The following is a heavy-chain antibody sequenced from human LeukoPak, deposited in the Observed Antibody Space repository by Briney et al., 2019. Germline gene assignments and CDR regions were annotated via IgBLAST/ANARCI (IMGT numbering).Heavy chain of an antibody. CDR1: GGSISSYY. CDR2: IYYSGST. V-gene: IGHV4-59*01. J-gene: IGHJ4*02. Sequence: PSETLSLTCTVSGGSISSYYWNWIRQPPGKGLEWIGCIYYSGSTNHNPSLKSRVTISVDTSKNQFSLKLRSVTAADTAVYYCARGTSTTQWLFDYWGQGTLVTVSS. CDR3: ARGTSTTQWLFDY. D-gene: IGHD6-19*01.